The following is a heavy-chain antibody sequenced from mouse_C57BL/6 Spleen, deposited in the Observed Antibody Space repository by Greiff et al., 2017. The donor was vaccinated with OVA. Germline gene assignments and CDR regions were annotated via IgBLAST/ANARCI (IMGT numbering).Heavy chain of an antibody. CDR1: GYAFSSYW. Sequence: QVQLKESGAELVKPGASVKISCIASGYAFSSYWMNWVKQRPGKGLEWIGQIYPGDGDTNYNGKFKGKATLTADKSSSTAYMQLSSLTSEDSAVYFCARQELGPWYFDVWGTGTTVTVSS. J-gene: IGHJ1*03. D-gene: IGHD4-1*01. CDR3: ARQELGPWYFDV. CDR2: IYPGDGDT. V-gene: IGHV1-80*01.